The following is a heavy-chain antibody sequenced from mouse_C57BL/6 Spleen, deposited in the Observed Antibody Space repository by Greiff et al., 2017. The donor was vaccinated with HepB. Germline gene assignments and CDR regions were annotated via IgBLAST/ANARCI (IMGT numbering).Heavy chain of an antibody. V-gene: IGHV1-15*01. D-gene: IGHD2-10*01. Sequence: QVQLKESGAELVRPGASVTLSCKASGYTFTDYEMHWVKQTPVHGLEWIGAIDPETGGTAYNQKFKGKAILTADKSSSTAYMELRSLTSEDSAVYYCTRKAYYRTWYFDVWGTGTPVTVSS. CDR2: IDPETGGT. CDR3: TRKAYYRTWYFDV. J-gene: IGHJ1*03. CDR1: GYTFTDYE.